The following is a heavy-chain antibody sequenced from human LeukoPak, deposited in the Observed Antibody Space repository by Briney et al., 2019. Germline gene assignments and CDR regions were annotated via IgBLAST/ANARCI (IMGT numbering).Heavy chain of an antibody. CDR3: ARGGWYSDC. CDR2: IYYSGST. J-gene: IGHJ4*02. Sequence: SETLSLTCTVSGGSISSYYWSWIRQPPGKGLEWIGYIYYSGSTEYNPSLKSRVTISVDTSKNQFSLKLSSVTAADTAVYYCARGGWYSDCWGQGTLVTVSS. D-gene: IGHD6-19*01. V-gene: IGHV4-59*01. CDR1: GGSISSYY.